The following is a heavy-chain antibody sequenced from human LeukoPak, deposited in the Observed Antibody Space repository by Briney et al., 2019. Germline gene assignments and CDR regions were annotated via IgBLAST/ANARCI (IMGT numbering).Heavy chain of an antibody. J-gene: IGHJ4*02. V-gene: IGHV3-30*04. CDR3: ASSSWSSYYFDY. CDR1: GFTFSTYA. Sequence: PGRSLRLSCAASGFTFSTYAMHWVRQAPGKGLEWVAVISYDGSNKYYADSVKGRFTISRDNSKNTLYLQMNSLRAEDTAVYYCASSSWSSYYFDYWGQGTLVTVSP. D-gene: IGHD6-6*01. CDR2: ISYDGSNK.